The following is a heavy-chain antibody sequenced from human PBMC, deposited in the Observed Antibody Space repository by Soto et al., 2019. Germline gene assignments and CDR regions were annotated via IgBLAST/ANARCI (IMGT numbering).Heavy chain of an antibody. J-gene: IGHJ5*02. CDR1: GFTFSSYW. CDR2: INSDGSST. Sequence: GGSLRLSCAASGFTFSSYWMHWVRQAPGKGLVWVSRINSDGSSTSYADSVKGRFTISRDNAKNTLYLQMNSLRAEDTAVYYCARDPRPIYSSGWYNKNWFDPWGQGTLVTVSS. V-gene: IGHV3-74*01. D-gene: IGHD6-19*01. CDR3: ARDPRPIYSSGWYNKNWFDP.